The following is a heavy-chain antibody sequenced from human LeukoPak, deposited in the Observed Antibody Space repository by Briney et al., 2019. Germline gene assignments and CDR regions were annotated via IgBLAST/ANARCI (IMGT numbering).Heavy chain of an antibody. J-gene: IGHJ4*02. CDR2: ISGSGGST. V-gene: IGHV3-23*01. CDR3: AKDLQWLVINY. D-gene: IGHD6-19*01. CDR1: GFTFSSYA. Sequence: VVSLGLSCAASGFTFSSYAMSWARQAPGKGLEWVSAISGSGGSTYYADSVKGRFTISRDNSKNTLYLQMNSLRAEDTAVYYCAKDLQWLVINYWGQGTLVTVSS.